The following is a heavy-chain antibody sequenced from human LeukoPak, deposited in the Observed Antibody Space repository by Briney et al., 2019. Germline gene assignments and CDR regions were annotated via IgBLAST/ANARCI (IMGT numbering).Heavy chain of an antibody. CDR2: INHSGST. J-gene: IGHJ5*02. V-gene: IGHV4-34*01. D-gene: IGHD2-2*01. CDR1: GGSFSGYY. CDR3: ARDSAPAASVVGFGNWFDP. Sequence: PSETLSLTCAVYGGSFSGYYWSWIRQPPGKGLEWIGEINHSGSTKYNPSLKSRVTISVDTSKNQFSLKLSSVTAADTAVYYCARDSAPAASVVGFGNWFDPWGQGTLVTVSS.